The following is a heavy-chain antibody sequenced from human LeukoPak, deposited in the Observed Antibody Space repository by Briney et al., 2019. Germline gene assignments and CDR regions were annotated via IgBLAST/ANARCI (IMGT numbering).Heavy chain of an antibody. CDR2: IKQDGSEK. CDR1: GFTFSRHW. Sequence: GGSLRLSCAASGFTFSRHWMTWVRQAPGKGLEWVANIKQDGSEKYYVDSVKGRFTISRDNTKNTLYLQVNSLRAEDTAVYYCTNCARAGGYCYYDYWGQGTLVTVSS. D-gene: IGHD2-21*02. CDR3: TNCARAGGYCYYDY. V-gene: IGHV3-7*03. J-gene: IGHJ4*02.